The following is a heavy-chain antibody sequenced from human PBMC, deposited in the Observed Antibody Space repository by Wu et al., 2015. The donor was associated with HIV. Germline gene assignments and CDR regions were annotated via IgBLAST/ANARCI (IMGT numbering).Heavy chain of an antibody. CDR3: ARGAMVRGVSHERNGMDV. CDR1: GGTFSSYA. Sequence: QVQLVQSGAEVKKPGSSVKVSCKASGGTFSSYAISWVRQAPGQGLEWMGRIIPIFGTANYAQKLQGRVTMTTDTSTSTAYMELRSLRSDDTAVYYCARGAMVRGVSHERNGMDVWGQGTTVTVSS. V-gene: IGHV1-69*05. J-gene: IGHJ6*02. CDR2: IIPIFGTA. D-gene: IGHD3-10*01.